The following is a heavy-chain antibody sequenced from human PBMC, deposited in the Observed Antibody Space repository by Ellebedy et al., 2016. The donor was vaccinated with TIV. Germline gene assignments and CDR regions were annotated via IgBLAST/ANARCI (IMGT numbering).Heavy chain of an antibody. V-gene: IGHV1-46*01. D-gene: IGHD2-15*01. CDR1: GYTFSSHY. Sequence: ASVKVSCXASGYTFSSHYINWVRQATGQGLEWMGIIDPGGGSTSYAQKFQGRVTMTRDTSTNTVYMELSSLRPDDTAIYYCAKDRSSGGSCYNYWGQGTLVTVSS. CDR2: IDPGGGST. J-gene: IGHJ4*02. CDR3: AKDRSSGGSCYNY.